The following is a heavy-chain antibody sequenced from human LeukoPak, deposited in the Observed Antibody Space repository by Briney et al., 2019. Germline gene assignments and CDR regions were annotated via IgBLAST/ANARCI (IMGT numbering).Heavy chain of an antibody. J-gene: IGHJ4*02. Sequence: GGSLRLSCAASGFTFDDYGMSWVRQAPGKGLEWVSGINWNGGSTGYADSVKGRFTISRDNSKNSLYLQMNSLRTEDTALYYCAKDIQSRELVGALFFDYWGQGTLVTVSS. CDR2: INWNGGST. CDR3: AKDIQSRELVGALFFDY. CDR1: GFTFDDYG. V-gene: IGHV3-20*04. D-gene: IGHD1-26*01.